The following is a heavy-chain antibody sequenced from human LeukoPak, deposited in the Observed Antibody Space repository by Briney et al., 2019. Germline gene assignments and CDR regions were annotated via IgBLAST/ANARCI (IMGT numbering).Heavy chain of an antibody. J-gene: IGHJ6*04. CDR1: GGSISSSSYY. V-gene: IGHV4-39*01. CDR2: NYYSGST. CDR3: ARQSTADV. Sequence: SETVSLTCTVSGGSISSSSYYWGWIRQPPGKGLEWIGSNYYSGSTYYNPSLKSRVTISVDTSKNQFSLKLSSVTAADTAVYYCARQSTADVWGKGTTVTVSS. D-gene: IGHD2-2*01.